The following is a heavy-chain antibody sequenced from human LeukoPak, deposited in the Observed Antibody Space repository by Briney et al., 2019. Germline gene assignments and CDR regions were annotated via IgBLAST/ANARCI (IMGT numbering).Heavy chain of an antibody. CDR2: IYYSGST. CDR3: AREPGIAAAGNRSPFDI. V-gene: IGHV4-59*12. J-gene: IGHJ3*02. Sequence: SETLSLTCTVSGGSISSYYWSWIRQPPGKGLEWIGYIYYSGSTNYNPSLKSRVTISVDTSKNQFSLKLSSVTAADTAVYYCAREPGIAAAGNRSPFDIWGQGTMVTVSS. D-gene: IGHD6-13*01. CDR1: GGSISSYY.